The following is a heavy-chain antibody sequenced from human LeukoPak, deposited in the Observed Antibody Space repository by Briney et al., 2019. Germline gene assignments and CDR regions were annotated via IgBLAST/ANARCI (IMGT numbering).Heavy chain of an antibody. CDR2: INHSGST. D-gene: IGHD6-6*01. CDR3: ARGRLAAPPLRTYYFDY. V-gene: IGHV4-34*01. Sequence: SGTLSLTCAVYGGSFSGYYWSWIRQPPGKGLEWIGEINHSGSTNYNPSLKSRVTISVDTSKNQLSLKLSSVTAADTAVYYCARGRLAAPPLRTYYFDYWGQGTLVTVSS. CDR1: GGSFSGYY. J-gene: IGHJ4*02.